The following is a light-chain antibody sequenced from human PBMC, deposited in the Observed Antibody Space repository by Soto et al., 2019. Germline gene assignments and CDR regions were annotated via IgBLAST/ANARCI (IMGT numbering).Light chain of an antibody. Sequence: DIVMTQSAATVSVSPGERATLSCRASQSIRTDLAWYQQKPGQAPRLLIYRTSTRATGIPDRFSGSGSGTDFTLTISRLEPEDFAVYYCQQFGSSVTFGQGTRLEI. CDR3: QQFGSSVT. V-gene: IGKV3-20*01. CDR1: QSIRTD. CDR2: RTS. J-gene: IGKJ5*01.